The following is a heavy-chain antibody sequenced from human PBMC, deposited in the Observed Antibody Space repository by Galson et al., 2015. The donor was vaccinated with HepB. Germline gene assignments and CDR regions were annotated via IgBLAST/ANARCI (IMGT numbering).Heavy chain of an antibody. J-gene: IGHJ4*02. CDR2: ISSNGGST. V-gene: IGHV3-64D*06. CDR3: VKDRYYYGSGSYQPLD. CDR1: GFTFSSFS. Sequence: SLRLSCAASGFTFSSFSMNWVRQAPGKGLEYVSAISSNGGSTYYADSVKGRFTISRDNSKNTLYLQMSSLRAEDTAVYYCVKDRYYYGSGSYQPLDWGQGTLVTVSS. D-gene: IGHD3-10*01.